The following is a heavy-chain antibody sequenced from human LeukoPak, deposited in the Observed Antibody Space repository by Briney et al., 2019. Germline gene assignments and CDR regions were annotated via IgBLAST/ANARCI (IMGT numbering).Heavy chain of an antibody. Sequence: PQASVKVSCKASGYTFTSYGISWVRQAPGQGLEWMGWISAYNGNTNYAQKLQGRVTMTTDTSTSTAYMELRSLRSDDTAVYYCARDSVSYSYGYGAPSDYWGQGTLVTVSS. D-gene: IGHD5-18*01. CDR2: ISAYNGNT. CDR3: ARDSVSYSYGYGAPSDY. CDR1: GYTFTSYG. J-gene: IGHJ4*02. V-gene: IGHV1-18*01.